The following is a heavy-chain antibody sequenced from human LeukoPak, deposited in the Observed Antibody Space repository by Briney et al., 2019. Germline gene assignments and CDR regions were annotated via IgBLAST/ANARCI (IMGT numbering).Heavy chain of an antibody. CDR2: IKPNRGFT. D-gene: IGHD2-2*01. J-gene: IGHJ4*02. CDR3: ARLADCSSSSCRSFDY. Sequence: ASVKVSCKASGYPFTGYYLHWARQAPGQGLEWMGWIKPNRGFTNYAQKFQGRVTMTRDTSISTAYMELSRLRSDDTAVYYCARLADCSSSSCRSFDYWGQGTLVTVSS. CDR1: GYPFTGYY. V-gene: IGHV1-2*02.